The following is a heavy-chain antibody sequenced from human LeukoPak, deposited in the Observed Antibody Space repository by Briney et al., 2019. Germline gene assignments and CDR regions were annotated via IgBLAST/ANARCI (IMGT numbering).Heavy chain of an antibody. CDR2: IDPSDSYT. Sequence: GESLKISCKGPGCSFTSCWLSWVRQMPGKGLEWMGRIDPSDSYTNYSPSFQGHVTISADKSISTAYLQWSSLKASDTAMYYCARMYYYDGSGLVPGYWGQGTLVTVSS. CDR1: GCSFTSCW. CDR3: ARMYYYDGSGLVPGY. J-gene: IGHJ4*02. D-gene: IGHD3-22*01. V-gene: IGHV5-10-1*01.